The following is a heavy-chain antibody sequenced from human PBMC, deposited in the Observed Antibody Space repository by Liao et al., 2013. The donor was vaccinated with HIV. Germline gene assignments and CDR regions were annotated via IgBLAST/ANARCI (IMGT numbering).Heavy chain of an antibody. Sequence: QVQLQESGPGLVKPAETLSLNCTVAGGSMNNYYWTWIRQPPGKRLEWIGDIYSYGNTKYNPSLKSRLSISIDTSTNQFSLKLRSTTAADTAVYYCARVIKSCSGFGCDHGGFNYWGQGTLVTVSS. J-gene: IGHJ4*02. D-gene: IGHD6-19*01. CDR3: ARVIKSCSGFGCDHGGFNY. CDR2: IYSYGNT. CDR1: GGSMNNYY. V-gene: IGHV4-59*01.